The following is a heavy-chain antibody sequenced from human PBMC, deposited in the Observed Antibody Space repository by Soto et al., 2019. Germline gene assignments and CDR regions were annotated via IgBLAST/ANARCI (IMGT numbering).Heavy chain of an antibody. Sequence: AASVKVSCKASGYTFTSYYMHWVRQAPGQGLEWMGIINPSGGSTSYAQKFQGRVTMTRDTSTSTVYMELSSLRSEDTAVYYCARGKVVAEYYYYYGMDVWGQGTTVTVSS. CDR3: ARGKVVAEYYYYYGMDV. V-gene: IGHV1-46*01. J-gene: IGHJ6*02. CDR2: INPSGGST. CDR1: GYTFTSYY. D-gene: IGHD5-12*01.